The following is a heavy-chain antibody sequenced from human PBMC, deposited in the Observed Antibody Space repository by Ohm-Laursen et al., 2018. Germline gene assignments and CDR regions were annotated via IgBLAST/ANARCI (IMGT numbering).Heavy chain of an antibody. D-gene: IGHD6-6*01. J-gene: IGHJ2*01. CDR3: ARVRSSTDWYFDP. V-gene: IGHV4-31*01. CDR1: GGSIIGSGYY. Sequence: SQTLSLTCRVSGGSIIGSGYYWSWIRQHPGKGLEWIGYIHYSGNSFYNPSLKDVVSMSVDTSRNQFSLRLTSVTAADTAVYYCARVRSSTDWYFDPWGRGALVTVSS. CDR2: IHYSGNS.